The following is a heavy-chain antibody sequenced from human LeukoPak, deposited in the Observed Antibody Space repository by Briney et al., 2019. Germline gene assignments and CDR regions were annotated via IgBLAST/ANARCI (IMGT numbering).Heavy chain of an antibody. CDR3: AKGTARGSRVGFDY. Sequence: PGGSLRLSCAASGFTFSSYGMHWVRQAPGKGLEWVAVISYDGSNKYYADSVKGRFTISRDNSKNTLYLQMNSLRAEDTALYYCAKGTARGSRVGFDYWGQGTLVTVSS. CDR2: ISYDGSNK. J-gene: IGHJ4*02. V-gene: IGHV3-30*18. CDR1: GFTFSSYG. D-gene: IGHD3-10*01.